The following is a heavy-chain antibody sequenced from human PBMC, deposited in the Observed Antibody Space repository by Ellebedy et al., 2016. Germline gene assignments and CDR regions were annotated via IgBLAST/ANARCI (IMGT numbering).Heavy chain of an antibody. Sequence: GGSLRLXXAASGFTFSRYGMNWVRQAPGKGLEWVAHNNAYNTAIFYADSVRGRFSISRDNSLYLQMNSLRAGDTAVYYCARALPEYSSGWYIGPGAFDIWGQGTVVTVSS. CDR3: ARALPEYSSGWYIGPGAFDI. D-gene: IGHD6-19*01. CDR1: GFTFSRYG. V-gene: IGHV3-48*01. CDR2: NNAYNTAI. J-gene: IGHJ3*02.